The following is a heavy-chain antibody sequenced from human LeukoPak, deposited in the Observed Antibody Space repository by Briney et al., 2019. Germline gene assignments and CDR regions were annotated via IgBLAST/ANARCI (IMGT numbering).Heavy chain of an antibody. Sequence: PGGSLRLSCAASGFTFSSYSMNWVRQAPGKGLEWVSSISSSSSYIYYADSVKGRFTISRDNAKNSLYLQMNSLRAEDTAVYYCARGEVAVAGTPPLYYMDVWAKGPRSPSP. D-gene: IGHD6-19*01. J-gene: IGHJ6*03. CDR1: GFTFSSYS. V-gene: IGHV3-21*01. CDR3: ARGEVAVAGTPPLYYMDV. CDR2: ISSSSSYI.